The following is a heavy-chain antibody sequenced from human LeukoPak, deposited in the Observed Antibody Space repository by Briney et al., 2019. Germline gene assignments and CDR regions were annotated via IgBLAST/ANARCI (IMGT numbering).Heavy chain of an antibody. V-gene: IGHV3-23*01. CDR1: GITLSNYG. CDR3: AKRGVVIRVVLVGFHKEAYYFDS. CDR2: ISDSGGRT. Sequence: GGSLRLSCAVSGITLSNYGMSWFRQAPGKGLEWVAGISDSGGRTNYADSVKGRFTISRDNPKNTLYLQMNSLRAEHTAVYFCAKRGVVIRVVLVGFHKEAYYFDSWGQGALVTVSS. J-gene: IGHJ4*02. D-gene: IGHD3-10*01.